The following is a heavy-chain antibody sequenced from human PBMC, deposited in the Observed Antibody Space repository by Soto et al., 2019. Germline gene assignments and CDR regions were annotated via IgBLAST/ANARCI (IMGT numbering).Heavy chain of an antibody. J-gene: IGHJ6*02. CDR3: AKDILRATSRYRYYYDYYGIDV. Sequence: EVQLVESGGGLVQPGSSLRLSCAASGFTFDDFAMHWVRQAPGKGLEWVSGLSWNGGSIGYADSVKGRFTISRDNAKNSLYLQMNSLRAEDTAFYYCAKDILRATSRYRYYYDYYGIDVWGQGTTVTVSS. V-gene: IGHV3-9*01. CDR2: LSWNGGSI. D-gene: IGHD2-2*01. CDR1: GFTFDDFA.